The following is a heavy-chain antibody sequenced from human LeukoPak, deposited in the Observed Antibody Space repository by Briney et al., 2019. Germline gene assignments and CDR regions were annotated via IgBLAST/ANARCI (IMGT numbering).Heavy chain of an antibody. CDR3: ARALPHVRSGYYYYYMDV. CDR2: IIPIFGTA. Sequence: SVKVSCKASGGTFSSYAISWVRQAPGQGLEWMGGIIPIFGTANYAQKFQGRVTMTRDTSTSTVYMELNSLRSDDAAVYHCARALPHVRSGYYYYYMDVWGKGTTVTISS. CDR1: GGTFSSYA. D-gene: IGHD6-25*01. V-gene: IGHV1-69*05. J-gene: IGHJ6*03.